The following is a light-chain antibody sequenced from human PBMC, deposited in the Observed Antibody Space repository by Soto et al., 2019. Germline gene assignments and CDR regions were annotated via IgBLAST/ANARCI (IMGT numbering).Light chain of an antibody. V-gene: IGKV1-39*01. CDR3: QQSFGSSPIT. CDR2: VAS. J-gene: IGKJ5*01. CDR1: QNIENY. Sequence: DIQMTQSPSSLSASLGDTVTISCRASQNIENYLHWYQQKAGKAPEVLLYVASVLKDGVSSRFSGSGYGTDVTLTITNLQPEDFAMYYCQQSFGSSPITFGQGTRLDIK.